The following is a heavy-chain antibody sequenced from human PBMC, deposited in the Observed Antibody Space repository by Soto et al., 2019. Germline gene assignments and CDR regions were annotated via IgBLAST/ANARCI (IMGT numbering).Heavy chain of an antibody. J-gene: IGHJ5*02. D-gene: IGHD7-27*01. CDR1: GGSIRVTDYF. V-gene: IGHV4-39*02. CDR3: TRDSGWFDP. Sequence: LSLTCTVSGGSIRVTDYFWGWIRQPPGKALEWIASIYHSGSTYYNPSLKSRVTTSIDTSNNQFALTLNSVSAADTAVYFCTRDSGWFDPWGQGTLVTVSS. CDR2: IYHSGST.